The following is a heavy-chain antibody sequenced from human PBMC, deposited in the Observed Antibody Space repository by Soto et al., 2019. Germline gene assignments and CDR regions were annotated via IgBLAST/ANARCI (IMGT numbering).Heavy chain of an antibody. CDR1: GFTFSRNT. V-gene: IGHV3-23*01. CDR2: ISASGGTT. J-gene: IGHJ4*02. D-gene: IGHD3-10*01. Sequence: XGSLRLSCLASGFTFSRNTMSWVRQAPGKGLEWVSAISASGGTTYSADSVKGRFAVSRDNSNNTLYLQMDSLSAEDTAVYYCAKQRADFGSGSDTFYLDNWGQGSLVTVSS. CDR3: AKQRADFGSGSDTFYLDN.